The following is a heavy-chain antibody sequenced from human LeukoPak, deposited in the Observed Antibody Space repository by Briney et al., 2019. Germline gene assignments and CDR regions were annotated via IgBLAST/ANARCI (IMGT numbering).Heavy chain of an antibody. CDR2: ISSSSSTI. CDR1: GFTFSSYS. Sequence: GGSLRLSCAASGFTFSSYSMNWVRQAAGKGLEWDSYISSSSSTIYYGDSVKGRFTISRDNAKNSLYLQMNSLRAEDTAVYYCAELGITMIGGVWGKGTTVTISS. CDR3: AELGITMIGGV. V-gene: IGHV3-48*01. D-gene: IGHD3-10*02. J-gene: IGHJ6*04.